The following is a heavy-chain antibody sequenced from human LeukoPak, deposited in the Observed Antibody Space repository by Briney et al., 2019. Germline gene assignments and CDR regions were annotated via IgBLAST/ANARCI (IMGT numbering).Heavy chain of an antibody. CDR1: GYTFTSYY. Sequence: ASVKVSCKASGYTFTSYYMHWVRPAPGQGLEWMGIINPSGRSTSYAQKFQGRVTMTRDTSTSTVYMELSSLRSEDTAVYYCARAYDSSGYYFHWYFDLWGRGTLVTVSS. D-gene: IGHD3-22*01. CDR3: ARAYDSSGYYFHWYFDL. J-gene: IGHJ2*01. CDR2: INPSGRST. V-gene: IGHV1-46*01.